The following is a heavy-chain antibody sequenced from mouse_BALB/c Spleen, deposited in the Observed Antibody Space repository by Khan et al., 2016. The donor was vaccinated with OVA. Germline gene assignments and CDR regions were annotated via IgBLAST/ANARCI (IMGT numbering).Heavy chain of an antibody. Sequence: QIQLVQSGPELKKPGETVKISCKASGYTFTNYGMNWVKQAPGKGLKWMGWINTYTGAPTYTDDFKGRLAFSLETFASTAYLHINIPKNEYMATYFCARGASYWYFDVWGAGTTVTVSS. J-gene: IGHJ1*01. CDR1: GYTFTNYG. CDR2: INTYTGAP. V-gene: IGHV9-1*02. CDR3: ARGASYWYFDV.